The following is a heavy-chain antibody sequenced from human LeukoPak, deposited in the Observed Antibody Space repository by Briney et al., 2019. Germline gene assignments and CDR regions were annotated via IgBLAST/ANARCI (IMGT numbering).Heavy chain of an antibody. Sequence: ASVKVSCKASGYTLTSCGISWVRQAPGQGLEWMGWISAYNGNTNYAQKLQGRVTMTTDTSTSTAYMELRSLRSDDTAVCYCARDGYTTGTGGWDYYYMDVWGEGTTVTVSS. CDR1: GYTLTSCG. CDR3: ARDGYTTGTGGWDYYYMDV. V-gene: IGHV1-18*01. J-gene: IGHJ6*03. D-gene: IGHD1-1*01. CDR2: ISAYNGNT.